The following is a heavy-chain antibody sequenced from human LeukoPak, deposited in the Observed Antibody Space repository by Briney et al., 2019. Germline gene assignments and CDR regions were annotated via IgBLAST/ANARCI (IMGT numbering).Heavy chain of an antibody. J-gene: IGHJ4*02. CDR3: ASGPGIAVAGSTG. V-gene: IGHV1-2*02. Sequence: ASVKVSCRTSGYTFTGYYIHWVRQAPGQGLEWMGWINPDSGGTNYAQNFQGRVTMTRDASISTAYMELSRLISDDTAVYYCASGPGIAVAGSTGWGQGTLVTVSS. CDR2: INPDSGGT. D-gene: IGHD6-19*01. CDR1: GYTFTGYY.